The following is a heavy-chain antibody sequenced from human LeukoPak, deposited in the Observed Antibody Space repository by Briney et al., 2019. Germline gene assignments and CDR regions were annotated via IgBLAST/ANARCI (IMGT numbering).Heavy chain of an antibody. J-gene: IGHJ4*02. V-gene: IGHV4-61*02. CDR3: ASARNKGGGWFGEFPFDY. CDR1: GGSISSGSYY. CDR2: IYTSGST. D-gene: IGHD3-10*01. Sequence: SETLSLTCTVSGGSISSGSYYWSWIRQPAGKGLEWIGRIYTSGSTNYNPSLKSRVTISVDTSKNQFSLKLSSVTAADTAVYYCASARNKGGGWFGEFPFDYWGQGTLVTVSS.